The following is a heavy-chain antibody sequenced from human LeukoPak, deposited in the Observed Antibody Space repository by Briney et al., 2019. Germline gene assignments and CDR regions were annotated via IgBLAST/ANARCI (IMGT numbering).Heavy chain of an antibody. J-gene: IGHJ3*02. D-gene: IGHD4-23*01. CDR3: AKQGYDYGGKTRSDAFDI. CDR2: ISGSGGST. V-gene: IGHV3-23*01. CDR1: GFTVSSNY. Sequence: AGGSLRLSCAASGFTVSSNYMSWVRQAPGKGLEWVSAISGSGGSTYYADSVKGRFTISRDNSKNTLYLQMNSLRAEDTAVYYCAKQGYDYGGKTRSDAFDIWGQGTMVTVSS.